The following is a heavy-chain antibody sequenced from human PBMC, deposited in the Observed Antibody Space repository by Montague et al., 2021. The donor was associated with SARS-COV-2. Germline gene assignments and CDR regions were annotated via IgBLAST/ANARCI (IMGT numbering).Heavy chain of an antibody. V-gene: IGHV3-23*03. Sequence: SLRLSCPASGFTFNSYSMSWVRQSPGKGLEWVSVIYSGDRGTYYADAVKGRFTISRDNSKNTLYLQMHSLRAEDTAKYYCAKGRYSAYVLDYWGPGTQVTVSS. D-gene: IGHD5-18*01. CDR3: AKGRYSAYVLDY. CDR1: GFTFNSYS. CDR2: IYSGDRGT. J-gene: IGHJ4*02.